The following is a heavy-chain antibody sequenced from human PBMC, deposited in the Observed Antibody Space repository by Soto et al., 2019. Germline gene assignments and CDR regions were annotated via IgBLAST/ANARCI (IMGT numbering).Heavy chain of an antibody. CDR1: GCTFTNFA. CDR3: AKGWTEVDL. Sequence: GGSLRLSCAASGCTFTNFAMKWVRQAPGKGLEWVSTVGVNAGSTYYADSVKGRFTISRDNSKNALYLQMNSLRVDDTAVYYCAKGWTEVDLWGQGTMVTVS. V-gene: IGHV3-23*01. CDR2: VGVNAGST. D-gene: IGHD2-15*01. J-gene: IGHJ3*01.